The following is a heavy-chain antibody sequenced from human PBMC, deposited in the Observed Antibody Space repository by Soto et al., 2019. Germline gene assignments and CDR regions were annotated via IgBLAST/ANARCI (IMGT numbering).Heavy chain of an antibody. V-gene: IGHV4-30-2*01. J-gene: IGHJ4*02. Sequence: QLQLQESGSGLVKPSQTLSLTCAVSGGSISSGGYSWSWIRQPPGKGLEWIGYIYHSGSTYYNPSLKRRVTISVDRSENQFSLKLSSVTAADTAVYYCASHYDSSGYYYDYWGQGTLVTVSS. CDR2: IYHSGST. CDR3: ASHYDSSGYYYDY. CDR1: GGSISSGGYS. D-gene: IGHD3-22*01.